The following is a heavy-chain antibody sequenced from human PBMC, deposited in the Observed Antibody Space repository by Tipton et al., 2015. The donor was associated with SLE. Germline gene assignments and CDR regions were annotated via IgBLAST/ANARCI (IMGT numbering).Heavy chain of an antibody. V-gene: IGHV4-59*11. CDR1: GASISSHY. Sequence: TLSLTCTASGASISSHYRNWIRQPPGKGLEWIGNIYNNGNTNYNPSLKSRVTISVDTSRNQFFLKLSSVTAADTALYYCARAKRSSTPWGYWFDPWGQGTLATASS. D-gene: IGHD7-27*01. J-gene: IGHJ5*02. CDR2: IYNNGNT. CDR3: ARAKRSSTPWGYWFDP.